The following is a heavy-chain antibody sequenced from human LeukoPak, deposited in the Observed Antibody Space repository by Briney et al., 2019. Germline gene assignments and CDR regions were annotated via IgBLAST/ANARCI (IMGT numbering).Heavy chain of an antibody. J-gene: IGHJ4*02. CDR3: AKEISGATSGTY. D-gene: IGHD6-25*01. V-gene: IGHV3-23*01. CDR2: ISAGGGSA. Sequence: GGSLRLSCAAAGFTFSSDAMTWVRQAPGKGLDWVSGISAGGGSAFYADSVKGRFTISRDNSRNTLYLQMSRLRAEDTAVYYCAKEISGATSGTYWGQGTLVTVSS. CDR1: GFTFSSDA.